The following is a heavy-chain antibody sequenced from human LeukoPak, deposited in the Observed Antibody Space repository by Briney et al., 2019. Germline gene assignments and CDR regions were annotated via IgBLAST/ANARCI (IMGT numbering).Heavy chain of an antibody. V-gene: IGHV1-18*01. CDR1: GYTFTSYG. J-gene: IGHJ4*02. Sequence: ASVKVSCKASGYTFTSYGISWVRQAPGQGLEWMGWISAYNGNTNYAQKLQGRVTITADKSTSTAYMELSSLRSEDTAVYYCARCRRHYYDSSGYYDYWGQGTLVTVSS. D-gene: IGHD3-22*01. CDR2: ISAYNGNT. CDR3: ARCRRHYYDSSGYYDY.